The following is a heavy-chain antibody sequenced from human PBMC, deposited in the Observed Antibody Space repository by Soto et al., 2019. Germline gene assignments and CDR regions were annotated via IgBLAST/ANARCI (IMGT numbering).Heavy chain of an antibody. CDR3: ARVPYDFWSGYYTSTRYYYYYMEV. CDR1: GFTFSSYS. Sequence: GGSLRLSCAASGFTFSSYSMNWVRQAPGKGLEWVSSISSSSSYIYYADSVKGRFTISRDNAKNSLYLQMNSLRAKDTAVYYCARVPYDFWSGYYTSTRYYYYYMEVWGKGTTVTVSS. CDR2: ISSSSSYI. J-gene: IGHJ6*03. D-gene: IGHD3-3*01. V-gene: IGHV3-21*01.